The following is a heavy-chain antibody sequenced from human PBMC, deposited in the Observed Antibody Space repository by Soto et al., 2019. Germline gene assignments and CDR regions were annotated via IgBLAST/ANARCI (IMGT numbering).Heavy chain of an antibody. D-gene: IGHD2-2*01. CDR1: GFTFSSYA. V-gene: IGHV3-23*01. J-gene: IGHJ6*02. CDR3: ARYIPGVRYYGMDV. Sequence: EVQLLESGGGLVQPGGSLSLSCAASGFTFSSYAMKWVRQAPGTGLEWVSRVGESGTPTYYADSVKGRFTISRDNSGNTLFLEMYSLRAEDTAVYYCARYIPGVRYYGMDVWGQGTTVTVSS. CDR2: VGESGTPT.